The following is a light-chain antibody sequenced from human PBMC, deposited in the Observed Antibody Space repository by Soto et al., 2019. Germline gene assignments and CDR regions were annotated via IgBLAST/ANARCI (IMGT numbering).Light chain of an antibody. Sequence: SCTGTSSDVGDYNYVSWYQQPPGKAPKLMIYEVSTRPSGVSNRFTGSKSGNTASLTISGLQAEDEADYYCSSYTSSRPYVFGTGTKVTVL. J-gene: IGLJ1*01. CDR1: SSDVGDYNY. CDR3: SSYTSSRPYV. V-gene: IGLV2-14*01. CDR2: EVS.